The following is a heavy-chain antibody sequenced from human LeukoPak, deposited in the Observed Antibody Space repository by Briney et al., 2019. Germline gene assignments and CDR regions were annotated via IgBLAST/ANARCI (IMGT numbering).Heavy chain of an antibody. J-gene: IGHJ4*02. D-gene: IGHD6-13*01. CDR3: ARRYGYSSSWYEDY. CDR2: INHSGST. V-gene: IGHV4-34*01. Sequence: SETLSLTCAVYGVSFSGYYWSWIRQSPGKGLEWIGEINHSGSTNYNPSLKSRVTISVDTSKNQFSLKLSSVTAADTAVYYCARRYGYSSSWYEDYWGQGTLVTVSS. CDR1: GVSFSGYY.